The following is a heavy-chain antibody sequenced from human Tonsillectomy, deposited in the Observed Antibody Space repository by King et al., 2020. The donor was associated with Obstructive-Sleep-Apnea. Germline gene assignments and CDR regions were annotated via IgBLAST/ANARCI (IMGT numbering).Heavy chain of an antibody. CDR3: ARDEGYSRYYDSGSWNWFDP. J-gene: IGHJ5*02. CDR1: GYTFTGYY. D-gene: IGHD3-10*01. Sequence: VQLVESGAEVKKPGASVKVSCKASGYTFTGYYMHWVRQAPGQGLEWMGWINPNSGGTNYAQKFQGRVTMTRDTSISTAYMELSRLRSDDTAVYHCARDEGYSRYYDSGSWNWFDPWGQGTLVTVSS. CDR2: INPNSGGT. V-gene: IGHV1-2*02.